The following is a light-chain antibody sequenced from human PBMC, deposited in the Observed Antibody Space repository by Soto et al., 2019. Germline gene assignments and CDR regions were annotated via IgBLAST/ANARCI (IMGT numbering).Light chain of an antibody. CDR3: QEPNSYPRT. CDR2: AAS. J-gene: IGKJ1*01. Sequence: DSQLTQSPSFLSSSVGDRVTITCRASQGIRSDLAWYQQKPGKAPRLLIYAASTLASGVPSRFSGSGSGTEFTLTISSLQPEDSATYYCQEPNSYPRTFGQGTKVEIK. V-gene: IGKV1-9*01. CDR1: QGIRSD.